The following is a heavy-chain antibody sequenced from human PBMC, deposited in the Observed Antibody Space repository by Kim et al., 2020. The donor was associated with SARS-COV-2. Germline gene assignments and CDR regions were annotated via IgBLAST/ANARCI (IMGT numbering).Heavy chain of an antibody. CDR2: ISGSGGST. J-gene: IGHJ4*02. D-gene: IGHD6-13*01. CDR1: GFTFSSYA. V-gene: IGHV3-23*01. CDR3: AKDPQYSSSRHLIFDY. Sequence: GGSLRLSCAASGFTFSSYAMSWVRQAPGKGLEWVSAISGSGGSTYYADSVKGRFTISRDNSKNTLYLQMNSLRAEDTAVYYCAKDPQYSSSRHLIFDYWGQGTLVTVSS.